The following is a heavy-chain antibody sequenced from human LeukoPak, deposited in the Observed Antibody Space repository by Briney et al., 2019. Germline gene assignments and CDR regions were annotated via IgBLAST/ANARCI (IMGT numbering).Heavy chain of an antibody. CDR2: IVVGSGNT. D-gene: IGHD1-26*01. CDR1: GFTFSSSV. V-gene: IGHV1-58*02. Sequence: SVKVSCKASGFTFSSSVMQWVRQARGQRLEGIGWIVVGSGNTNYSQKFQERVTITRDMSTSTAYMELNSLRSEDTAVYYCAADIVGATGYYFDYWGQGTLVTVSS. CDR3: AADIVGATGYYFDY. J-gene: IGHJ4*02.